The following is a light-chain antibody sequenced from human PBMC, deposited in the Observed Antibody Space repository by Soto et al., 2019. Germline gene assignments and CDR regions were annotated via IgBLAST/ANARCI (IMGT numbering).Light chain of an antibody. Sequence: QSVLTQPASVSGSPGQSITISCTGISSDVASYSLVSWYQQYPGKVPKLMIYEGSKRPSGVSNRFSGSKSGNTASLTISGLQAEDEADYYCCSYVGTRSVVFGGGTKLTVL. V-gene: IGLV2-23*01. CDR2: EGS. CDR1: SSDVASYSL. CDR3: CSYVGTRSVV. J-gene: IGLJ2*01.